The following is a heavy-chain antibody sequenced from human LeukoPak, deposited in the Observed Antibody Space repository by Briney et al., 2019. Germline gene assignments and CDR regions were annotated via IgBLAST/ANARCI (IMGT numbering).Heavy chain of an antibody. CDR3: VRGTGY. Sequence: GGPPSLSCPAPGFPSTTFVMPWVRQPPGKGLEYVSPISSNGDNTYYADSVKGRFTISRDNSKNTLYLQMSSLRADDTAVYYCVRGTGYWGQGTLVTVSS. CDR1: GFPSTTFV. V-gene: IGHV3-64D*06. CDR2: ISSNGDNT. J-gene: IGHJ4*02.